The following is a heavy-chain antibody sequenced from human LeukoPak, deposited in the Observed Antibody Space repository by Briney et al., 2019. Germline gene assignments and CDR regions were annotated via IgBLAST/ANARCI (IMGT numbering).Heavy chain of an antibody. Sequence: ASVKVSCKASGYTFTGYYMHWVRQAPGQGLEWMGWINPNSGDTNYAQKFQGRVTMTRDTSISTAYMELSRLRSDDTAVYYCAREGVVKSSDYWGQGTLVTVSS. CDR3: AREGVVKSSDY. V-gene: IGHV1-2*02. CDR2: INPNSGDT. J-gene: IGHJ4*02. D-gene: IGHD3-3*01. CDR1: GYTFTGYY.